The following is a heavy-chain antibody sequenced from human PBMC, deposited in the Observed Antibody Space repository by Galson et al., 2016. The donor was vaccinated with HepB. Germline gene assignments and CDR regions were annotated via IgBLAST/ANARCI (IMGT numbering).Heavy chain of an antibody. CDR3: AKTRRGQYSHDAFDI. J-gene: IGHJ3*02. Sequence: SLRLSCAASGFTFTGHTIHWARQAPGRGLEWVSCISSGHTYIHYADSVRGRFTITRDNAKNSVSLQLNSLRAEDTAVYFCAKTRRGQYSHDAFDIWGQGTMVTVSS. D-gene: IGHD2-15*01. V-gene: IGHV3-21*01. CDR1: GFTFTGHT. CDR2: ISSGHTYI.